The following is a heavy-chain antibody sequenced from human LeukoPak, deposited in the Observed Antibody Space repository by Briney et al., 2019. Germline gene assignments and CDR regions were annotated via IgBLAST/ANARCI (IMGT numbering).Heavy chain of an antibody. CDR1: GFTFSTYS. Sequence: GGSLRLSCAASGFTFSTYSMNWVRQAPGKGLEWVSYISSSSSTIYYADSVKGRFTISRDNAKNSLYLQMNSLRAEDTAVYYCARGAHKRDDYGGFFDYWGQGTLVTVSS. CDR3: ARGAHKRDDYGGFFDY. J-gene: IGHJ4*02. V-gene: IGHV3-48*01. D-gene: IGHD4-23*01. CDR2: ISSSSSTI.